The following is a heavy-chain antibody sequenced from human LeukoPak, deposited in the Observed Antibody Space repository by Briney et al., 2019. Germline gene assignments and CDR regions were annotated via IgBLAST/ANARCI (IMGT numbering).Heavy chain of an antibody. D-gene: IGHD2-2*01. CDR2: IYYSGST. Sequence: PSETLSLTCTVSGGSISSYYWSWIRQPPGKGPEWIGYIYYSGSTNYNPSLKSRVTISVDTSKNQFSLKLSSVTAADTAVYYCAREEAPYQPFDIWGQGTMVTVSS. CDR3: AREEAPYQPFDI. V-gene: IGHV4-59*01. J-gene: IGHJ3*02. CDR1: GGSISSYY.